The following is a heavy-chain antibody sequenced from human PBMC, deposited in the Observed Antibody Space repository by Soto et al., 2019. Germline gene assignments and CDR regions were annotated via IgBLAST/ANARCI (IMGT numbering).Heavy chain of an antibody. CDR2: IWYDGSNK. CDR3: ARWLQFARFDY. J-gene: IGHJ4*02. Sequence: GSLRLSCAASGFTFSSYGMHWVRQAPGKGLEWVAVIWYDGSNKYYADSVKGRFTISRDNSKNTLYLQMNSLRAEDTAVYYCARWLQFARFDYWGQGTLVTVSS. CDR1: GFTFSSYG. D-gene: IGHD5-12*01. V-gene: IGHV3-33*01.